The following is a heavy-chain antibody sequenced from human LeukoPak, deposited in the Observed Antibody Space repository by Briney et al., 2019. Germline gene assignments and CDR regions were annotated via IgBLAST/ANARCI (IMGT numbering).Heavy chain of an antibody. J-gene: IGHJ4*02. CDR3: ASTPSVACRGGSCYFY. CDR2: IYYSGST. V-gene: IGHV4-31*03. D-gene: IGHD2-15*01. CDR1: GGSISSGGYY. Sequence: SQTLSLTCTVSGGSISSGGYYWSWIRQHPGKGLEWIGYIYYSGSTYYNPSLKSRVTISVDTSKNQFSLKLSSVTAADTAVYYWASTPSVACRGGSCYFYWGRGTLLTVSS.